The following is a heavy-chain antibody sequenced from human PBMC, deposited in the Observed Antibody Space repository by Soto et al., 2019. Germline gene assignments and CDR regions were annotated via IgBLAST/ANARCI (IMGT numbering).Heavy chain of an antibody. J-gene: IGHJ4*02. V-gene: IGHV3-73*01. CDR1: GFTFSGSA. CDR3: TSRLVGANPPDY. D-gene: IGHD1-26*01. Sequence: PGGSLRLSCAASGFTFSGSAMHWVRQASGKGLEWVGRIRSKANSYATAYAASVKGRFTISRDDSKNTAYLQMSSLETEDTAVYYCTSRLVGANPPDYWGQGTLVTVSS. CDR2: IRSKANSYAT.